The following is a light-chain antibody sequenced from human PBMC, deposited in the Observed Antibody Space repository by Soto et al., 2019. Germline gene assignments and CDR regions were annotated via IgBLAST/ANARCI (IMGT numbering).Light chain of an antibody. Sequence: EIVLTQSPGTLSLSPGERATLSCRASQSVRSSFFAWYQQKPGQAPRLLIYDVSVSATGIPDRFSGSGSGTDFTLTINRLEPEDFAVYYCQQYENSVIYTFGQGTKLEIK. CDR3: QQYENSVIYT. J-gene: IGKJ2*01. CDR2: DVS. V-gene: IGKV3-20*01. CDR1: QSVRSSF.